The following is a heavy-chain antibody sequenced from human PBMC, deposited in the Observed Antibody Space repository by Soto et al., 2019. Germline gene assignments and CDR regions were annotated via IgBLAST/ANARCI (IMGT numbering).Heavy chain of an antibody. CDR1: GGSISSYY. Sequence: PSETLSLTCTVSGGSISSYYWSWIRQPPGKGLEWIGYIYYSGSTNYNPSLKSRVTISVDTSKNQFSLKLSSVTAADTAVYYCARGPTIFVGYGMDVWGQGTTVTVSS. J-gene: IGHJ6*02. V-gene: IGHV4-59*01. CDR3: ARGPTIFVGYGMDV. D-gene: IGHD3-3*01. CDR2: IYYSGST.